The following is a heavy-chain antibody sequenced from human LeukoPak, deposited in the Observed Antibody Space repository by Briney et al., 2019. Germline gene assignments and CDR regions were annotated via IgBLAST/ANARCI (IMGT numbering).Heavy chain of an antibody. J-gene: IGHJ4*02. Sequence: GGSLRLSCAASGFTFSNSAMNWVRQVPGKGLEWVSSIDYDSSHIYYAASVRGRFTISRDNARNSVYLQMNSLRVEDTAVYYCAGDPLRYLRVGHYDYWGQGTLVAVSS. CDR1: GFTFSNSA. CDR3: AGDPLRYLRVGHYDY. D-gene: IGHD3-9*01. CDR2: IDYDSSHI. V-gene: IGHV3-21*01.